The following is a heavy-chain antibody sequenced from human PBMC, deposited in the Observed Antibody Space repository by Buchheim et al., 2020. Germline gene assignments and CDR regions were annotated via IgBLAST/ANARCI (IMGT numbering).Heavy chain of an antibody. V-gene: IGHV4-59*01. CDR2: IYYSGST. Sequence: QVQLQESGPGLVKPSETLSLTCTVSGGSINTYYWSWIRQPPGKGLEWIGYIYYSGSTNYNPSLKSRVTISIDTSKNQFSLKLSSVTAADTAVYYCARGVRWSDYWGQGTL. CDR1: GGSINTYY. CDR3: ARGVRWSDY. D-gene: IGHD4-23*01. J-gene: IGHJ4*02.